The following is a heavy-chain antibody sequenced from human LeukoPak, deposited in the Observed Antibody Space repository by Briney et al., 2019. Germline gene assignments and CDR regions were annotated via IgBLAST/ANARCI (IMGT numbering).Heavy chain of an antibody. CDR2: MNPNSGNT. V-gene: IGHV1-8*01. D-gene: IGHD6-13*01. CDR3: ATSYSSSPGANWFDP. CDR1: GYTFTSYD. J-gene: IGHJ5*02. Sequence: ASVKVSCKASGYTFTSYDINWVRQATGQGLEWMGWMNPNSGNTGYAQKFQGRVTMTRNTSMSTAYMELSSLRSEDTAVYYCATSYSSSPGANWFDPWGQGTLVTVSS.